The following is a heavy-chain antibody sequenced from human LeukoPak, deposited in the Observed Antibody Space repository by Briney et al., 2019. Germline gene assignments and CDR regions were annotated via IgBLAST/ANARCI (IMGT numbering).Heavy chain of an antibody. D-gene: IGHD3-3*01. J-gene: IGHJ4*01. CDR1: GFTFSDYY. V-gene: IGHV3-11*01. Sequence: GGSLRLSCAASGFTFSDYYMSWIRQAPGKGLEWVSYISSSGSTIYYADSVKGRFTISRDNAKNSLYLQMNSLRAEDTAVYYCARGDDFWSGYYWENYWGQEPWSPSPQ. CDR3: ARGDDFWSGYYWENY. CDR2: ISSSGSTI.